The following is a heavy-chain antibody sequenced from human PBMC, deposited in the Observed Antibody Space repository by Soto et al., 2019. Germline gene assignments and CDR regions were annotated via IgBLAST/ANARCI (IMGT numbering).Heavy chain of an antibody. V-gene: IGHV3-21*01. Sequence: EVQLVESGGGLVQPGGSLRLSCAASGFTFSSYSMNWVRQAPGKGLEWVSSISSSSSYIYYADSVKGRFTISRDNAKNSLYLQMNSLGAEDTAVYYCARGGDHYYYYGMDVWGQGTTVTVSS. J-gene: IGHJ6*02. CDR3: ARGGDHYYYYGMDV. CDR1: GFTFSSYS. D-gene: IGHD3-16*01. CDR2: ISSSSSYI.